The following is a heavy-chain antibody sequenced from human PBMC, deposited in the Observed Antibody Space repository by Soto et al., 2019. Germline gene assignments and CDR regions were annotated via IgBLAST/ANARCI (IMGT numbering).Heavy chain of an antibody. V-gene: IGHV3-48*03. D-gene: IGHD3-3*01. Sequence: GSLRLSCAASGFTFSSYEMNWVRQAPGKGLEWVSYISSSGSTIYYADSVKGRFTISRDNAKNSLYLQMNGLRAEDTAVYYCARSGFLEVYGMDVWGQGTTVTVSS. CDR2: ISSSGSTI. CDR3: ARSGFLEVYGMDV. CDR1: GFTFSSYE. J-gene: IGHJ6*02.